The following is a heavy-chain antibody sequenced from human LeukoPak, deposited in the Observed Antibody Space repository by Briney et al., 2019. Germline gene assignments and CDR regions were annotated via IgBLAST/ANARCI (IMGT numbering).Heavy chain of an antibody. V-gene: IGHV3-7*01. CDR1: GLTFSSYW. CDR3: AREGRFEGAKVY. J-gene: IGHJ4*02. D-gene: IGHD1-26*01. CDR2: IKQDGSAK. Sequence: GGSLRLSCAASGLTFSSYWMSWVRGARGGGREGVANIKQDGSAKYYVDSVKGRFTISRDNAKNSLYLQMNSLRAEDTAVYYCAREGRFEGAKVYWGQGTLVTVSS.